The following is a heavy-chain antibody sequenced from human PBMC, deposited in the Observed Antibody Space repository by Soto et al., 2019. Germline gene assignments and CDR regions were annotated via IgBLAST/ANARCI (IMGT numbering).Heavy chain of an antibody. D-gene: IGHD3-3*01. CDR3: ARGGGVGVAGSAAFDM. CDR2: INPATGAA. J-gene: IGHJ3*02. Sequence: QLHLVQSGAVVKKPGASVTVSCSASGYPVTAYYMHWVRQAPGRGLEWMGGINPATGAAKYTQTLQGRVTLAGDTAKRTVFMELRGLASEDPAVFYWARGGGVGVAGSAAFDMWGQGTLVTVSS. V-gene: IGHV1-2*02. CDR1: GYPVTAYY.